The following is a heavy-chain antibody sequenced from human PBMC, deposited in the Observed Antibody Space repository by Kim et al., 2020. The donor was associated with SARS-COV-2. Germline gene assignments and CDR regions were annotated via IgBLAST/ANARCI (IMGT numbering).Heavy chain of an antibody. CDR2: IKQDGSEK. Sequence: GGSLRLSCAASGFTFSSYWMSWVRQAPGKGLEWVANIKQDGSEKYYVDSVKGRFTISRDNAKNSLYLQMNSLRAEDTAVYYCARDLADYSSSWYPPYYYYGMDVWGQGTTVTVSS. CDR1: GFTFSSYW. V-gene: IGHV3-7*01. J-gene: IGHJ6*02. D-gene: IGHD6-13*01. CDR3: ARDLADYSSSWYPPYYYYGMDV.